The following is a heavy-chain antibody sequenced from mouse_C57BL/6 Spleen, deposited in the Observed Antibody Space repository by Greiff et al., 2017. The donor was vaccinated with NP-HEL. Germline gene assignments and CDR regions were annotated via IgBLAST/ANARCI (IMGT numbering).Heavy chain of an antibody. D-gene: IGHD2-1*01. V-gene: IGHV6-6*01. CDR1: GFTFSDAW. Sequence: EVKLEESGGGLVQPGGSIKLSCAASGFTFSDAWMDWVRQSPEKGLEWVAEIRNKANNHATYYAESVKGRFTISRYDSKSSVYLQMKSLRAEDTGSYYCTGGWGNSWFAYWGQGTLVTVSA. J-gene: IGHJ3*01. CDR3: TGGWGNSWFAY. CDR2: IRNKANNHAT.